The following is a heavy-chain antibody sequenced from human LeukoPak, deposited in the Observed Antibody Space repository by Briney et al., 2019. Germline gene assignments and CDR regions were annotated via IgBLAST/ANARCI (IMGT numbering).Heavy chain of an antibody. Sequence: KSSQTLSLTCTVSGGSISSGYYWGWIRQPPGKGLEWIGSIYHSGSTYYNPSLKSRVTISVDTSKNQFSLKLSSVTAADTAVYYCARGGGWYEKDYWGQGTLVTVSS. CDR3: ARGGGWYEKDY. J-gene: IGHJ4*02. D-gene: IGHD6-19*01. CDR2: IYHSGST. V-gene: IGHV4-38-2*02. CDR1: GGSISSGYY.